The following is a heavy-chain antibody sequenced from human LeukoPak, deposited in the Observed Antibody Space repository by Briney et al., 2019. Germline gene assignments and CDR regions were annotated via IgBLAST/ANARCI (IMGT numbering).Heavy chain of an antibody. J-gene: IGHJ4*02. Sequence: SSETLSLTCTVSGGSISSNYWYWIRQPAGKGLEWIGRIYTSGSTNYNPSLKSRVTISVDTSKNQFSLKLSSVTAADTAVYYCTRGAGWLIDYWGQGILVTVSS. D-gene: IGHD3-16*01. CDR3: TRGAGWLIDY. V-gene: IGHV4-4*07. CDR1: GGSISSNY. CDR2: IYTSGST.